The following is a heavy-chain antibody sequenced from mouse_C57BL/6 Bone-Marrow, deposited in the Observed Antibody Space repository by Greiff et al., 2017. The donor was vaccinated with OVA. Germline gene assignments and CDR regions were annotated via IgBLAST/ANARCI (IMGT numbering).Heavy chain of an antibody. V-gene: IGHV1-64*01. CDR1: GYTFTSYW. D-gene: IGHD3-1*01. CDR3: ATTPLGDFAD. CDR2: IHPNSGST. J-gene: IGHJ1*03. Sequence: QVQLQQPGAELVKPGASVKLSCKASGYTFTSYWMHWVKQRPGQGLEWIGMIHPNSGSTNYNQKFKSKATLTVDNSSLTTYMQLSSLRSEDTAVYYCATTPLGDFADWGTGTPVTVSA.